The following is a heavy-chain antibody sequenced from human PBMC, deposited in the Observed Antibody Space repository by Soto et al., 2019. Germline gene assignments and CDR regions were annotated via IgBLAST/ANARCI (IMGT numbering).Heavy chain of an antibody. CDR1: GFTFSSYG. V-gene: IGHV3-30*19. CDR3: ARDAAISGWYDAFDI. D-gene: IGHD6-19*01. Sequence: QVQLVESGGGVVQPGRSLRLSCAASGFTFSSYGMHWVRQAPGKGLEWVAVIWYDGSNKYYADSVKGRFTISRDNSKNTLYLQMNSLRAEDTAVYYCARDAAISGWYDAFDIWGQGTMVTVSS. J-gene: IGHJ3*02. CDR2: IWYDGSNK.